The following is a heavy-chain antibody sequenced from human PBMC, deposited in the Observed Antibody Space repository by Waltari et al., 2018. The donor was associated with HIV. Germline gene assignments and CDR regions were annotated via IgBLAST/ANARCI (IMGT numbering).Heavy chain of an antibody. CDR2: INPSGERT. V-gene: IGHV1-46*01. CDR3: ARGFSGFDY. Sequence: QVQLVQSGAEVKKPGASVKVSCKASGSTVTRYYMHWVRQAPGQGLEWMGVINPSGERTVYAQKFQGRVTMTRDASTSTVYMVLSTLRSEDTAVYYCARGFSGFDYWGQGTLITVSS. CDR1: GSTVTRYY. J-gene: IGHJ4*02.